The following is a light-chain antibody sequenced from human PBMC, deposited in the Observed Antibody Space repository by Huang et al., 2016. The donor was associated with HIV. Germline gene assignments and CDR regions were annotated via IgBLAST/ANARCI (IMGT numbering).Light chain of an antibody. CDR2: SAS. Sequence: EIVLTQSTGSLSLAPGEGATLSCRASQSVNNNYLAWYQQKPGHAPRLLHFSASNRATGIPDRFVGSGSGTDFPLTIRSLEPEDFAMYYCQQYGSSPWTFGQGTKVGVK. J-gene: IGKJ1*01. V-gene: IGKV3-20*01. CDR1: QSVNNNY. CDR3: QQYGSSPWT.